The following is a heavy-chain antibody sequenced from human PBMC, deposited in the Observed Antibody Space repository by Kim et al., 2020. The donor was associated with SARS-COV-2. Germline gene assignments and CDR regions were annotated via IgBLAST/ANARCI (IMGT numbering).Heavy chain of an antibody. J-gene: IGHJ6*03. V-gene: IGHV7-4-1*02. CDR2: INTNTGNP. D-gene: IGHD2-8*01. Sequence: ASVKVSCKASGYTFTNYGMNWVRQAPGQGLEWMGWINTNTGNPTYAQGFTGRFVFSLDTSVSTAYLQISSLKAEDTAVYYCARDYHIVLPYYYYYYMAVWGKGTTVTVSS. CDR1: GYTFTNYG. CDR3: ARDYHIVLPYYYYYYMAV.